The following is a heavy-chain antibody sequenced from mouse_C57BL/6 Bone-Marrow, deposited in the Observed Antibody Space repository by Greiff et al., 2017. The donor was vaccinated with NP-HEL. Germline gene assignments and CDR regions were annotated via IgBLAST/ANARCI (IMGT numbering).Heavy chain of an antibody. Sequence: VQGVESGAELMKPGASVKLSCKATGYTFTGYWIEWVKQRPGHGLAWIGELLPGSGSTNYNEKFKGKATFTADTSSNTAYMQLSSLTTEDSAIYYCATPITTVVGFDVWGTGTTVTVSS. CDR2: LLPGSGST. D-gene: IGHD1-1*01. J-gene: IGHJ1*03. CDR1: GYTFTGYW. CDR3: ATPITTVVGFDV. V-gene: IGHV1-9*01.